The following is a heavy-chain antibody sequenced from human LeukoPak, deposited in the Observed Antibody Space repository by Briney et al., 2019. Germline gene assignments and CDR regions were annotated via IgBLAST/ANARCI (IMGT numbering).Heavy chain of an antibody. V-gene: IGHV3-15*01. CDR1: GFTFSNAW. J-gene: IGHJ3*02. CDR3: TTDRQVVIGRSDAFDI. Sequence: PGGSLRLSCAASGFTFSNAWMSWVRQAPGKGLEWVGRIKSKTDGGKTDYAAPVKGRFTISRDDSKNTLYLQMNSLKTEDTAVYYCTTDRQVVIGRSDAFDIWGQGTMVTVSS. CDR2: IKSKTDGGKT. D-gene: IGHD3-22*01.